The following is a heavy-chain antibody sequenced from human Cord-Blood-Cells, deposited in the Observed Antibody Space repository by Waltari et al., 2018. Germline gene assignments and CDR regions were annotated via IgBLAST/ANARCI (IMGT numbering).Heavy chain of an antibody. J-gene: IGHJ3*02. V-gene: IGHV1-69*01. Sequence: QVQLVQSGAEVKKPGSSVKVSCKASGGTFSSYAISWVRQAPGQGLEWMGGIIPIFGTATYAQKFQGRVTITADESTSTAYMELSSLRSEDTAVYYCARDNGGGIAARRDDAFDIWGQGTMVTVSS. CDR1: GGTFSSYA. CDR2: IIPIFGTA. CDR3: ARDNGGGIAARRDDAFDI. D-gene: IGHD6-6*01.